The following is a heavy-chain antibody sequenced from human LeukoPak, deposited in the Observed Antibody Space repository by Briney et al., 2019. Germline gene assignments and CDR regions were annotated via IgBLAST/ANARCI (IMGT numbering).Heavy chain of an antibody. CDR2: IYTGGSA. V-gene: IGHV3-66*01. CDR1: VVTVSSNY. Sequence: GGSLRLSCAGSVVTVSSNYMSWVRQAPGKGLEWVSLIYTGGSAFYTDSVAGRFTISRDNSKNTLYLQMDGLRAEGTAVYYCVRGARQWGQGTLVTVSS. CDR3: VRGARQ. J-gene: IGHJ4*02.